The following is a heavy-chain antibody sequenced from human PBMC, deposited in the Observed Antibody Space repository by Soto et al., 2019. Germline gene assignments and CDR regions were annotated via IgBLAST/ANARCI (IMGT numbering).Heavy chain of an antibody. Sequence: LRLSCAASGFTFSSYAMHWVRQAPGKGLEWVAVISYDGSNKYYADSVKGRFTIPRDNSKNTLYLQMNSLRAEDTAVYYCAREQKLADYYFDYWGQGTLVTVSS. V-gene: IGHV3-30-3*01. D-gene: IGHD6-13*01. J-gene: IGHJ4*02. CDR1: GFTFSSYA. CDR2: ISYDGSNK. CDR3: AREQKLADYYFDY.